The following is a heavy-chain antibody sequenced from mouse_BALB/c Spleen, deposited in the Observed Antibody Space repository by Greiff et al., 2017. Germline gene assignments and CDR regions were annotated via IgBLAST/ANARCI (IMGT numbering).Heavy chain of an antibody. Sequence: DVKLVESGGGLVQPGGSLKLSCAASGFTFSSYGMSWVRQTPDKRLELVATINSNGGSTYYPDSVKGRFTISRDNAKNTLYLQMSSLKSEDTAMYYCARGDYGNYYYAMDYWGQGTSVTVSS. J-gene: IGHJ4*01. V-gene: IGHV5-6-3*01. CDR3: ARGDYGNYYYAMDY. CDR1: GFTFSSYG. D-gene: IGHD2-1*01. CDR2: INSNGGST.